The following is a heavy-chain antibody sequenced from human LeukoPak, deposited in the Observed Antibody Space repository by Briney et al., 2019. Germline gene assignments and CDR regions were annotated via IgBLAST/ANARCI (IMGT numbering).Heavy chain of an antibody. Sequence: GGSLRLPCAASGFTFTSYWMSWVRQAPGKGLEWVANIDPHGTEKYYVDSVEGRFTISRDNAKNSLSLQMNSLRAEDTAVYYCARAGGWYAFDYWGQGTLVTVSS. V-gene: IGHV3-7*01. CDR2: IDPHGTEK. CDR1: GFTFTSYW. CDR3: ARAGGWYAFDY. J-gene: IGHJ4*02. D-gene: IGHD6-19*01.